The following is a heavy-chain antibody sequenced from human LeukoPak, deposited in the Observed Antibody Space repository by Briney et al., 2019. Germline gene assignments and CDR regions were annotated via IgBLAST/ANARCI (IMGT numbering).Heavy chain of an antibody. J-gene: IGHJ3*01. CDR2: VNPDSGGI. CDR1: GYTFTDNY. D-gene: IGHD3-22*01. Sequence: ASVKVSCKASGYTFTDNYIHWVRQAPGQGLEWMGRVNPDSGGINYAQKFQGRVTMTRDTSINTAFVELRRLRSDDTATYYCARAQNYHDRSGYSDDTFDVWGHGTMITVSS. V-gene: IGHV1-2*06. CDR3: ARAQNYHDRSGYSDDTFDV.